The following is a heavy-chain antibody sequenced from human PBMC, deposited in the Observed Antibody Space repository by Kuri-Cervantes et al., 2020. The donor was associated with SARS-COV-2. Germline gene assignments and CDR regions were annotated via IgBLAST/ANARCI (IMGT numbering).Heavy chain of an antibody. V-gene: IGHV4-4*02. J-gene: IGHJ6*02. D-gene: IGHD3-3*01. CDR3: ARGLDFWSGYPSYYYYGMDV. CDR1: GDSITSSNW. Sequence: SETLSLTCAVSGDSITSSNWWSWVRQPPGKGLEWIGEINHSGSTNYNPSLKSRVTISVDTSKNQFSLKLSSVTAADTAVYYCARGLDFWSGYPSYYYYGMDVWGQGTTVTVSS. CDR2: INHSGST.